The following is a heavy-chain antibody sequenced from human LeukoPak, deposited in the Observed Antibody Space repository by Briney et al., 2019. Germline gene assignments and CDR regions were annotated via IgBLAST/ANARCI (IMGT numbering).Heavy chain of an antibody. CDR2: ISSSGSTI. D-gene: IGHD2-2*01. CDR3: ASLAGTVVPAAFDY. J-gene: IGHJ4*02. CDR1: GFTFSDYY. Sequence: GGSLRLSCAASGFTFSDYYMSWIRQAPGKGLEWVSYISSSGSTIYYADSVKGRFTISRDNAKNSLYLQMYSLRAEDTAVYYCASLAGTVVPAAFDYWGQGTLVTVSS. V-gene: IGHV3-11*04.